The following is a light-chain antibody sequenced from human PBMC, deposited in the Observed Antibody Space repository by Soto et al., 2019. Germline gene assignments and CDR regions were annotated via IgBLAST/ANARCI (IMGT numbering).Light chain of an antibody. V-gene: IGLV2-11*01. CDR2: YTS. CDR3: CSGADSIAWV. J-gene: IGLJ3*02. CDR1: SSDAGAFGF. Sequence: QSALAQPRSVPGSPGQSVTISCTRTSSDAGAFGFVSWFQQHPGKAPKLIMYYTSERPSGVPDRFSGSKSGNTVSLTISGLQAEDEADYYCCSGADSIAWVFGGGTKLTVL.